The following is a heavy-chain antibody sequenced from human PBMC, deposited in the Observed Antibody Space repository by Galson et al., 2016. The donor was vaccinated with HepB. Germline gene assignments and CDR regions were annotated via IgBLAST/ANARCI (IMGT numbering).Heavy chain of an antibody. D-gene: IGHD6-19*01. CDR1: GFSLSSIGVG. V-gene: IGHV2-5*02. Sequence: PALVKPTQTLTLTCTFSGFSLSSIGVGVGWLRQPPGKALEWLAVIYWDDDKRYSPSLKSRLTITKDTSKNQVVLTMTNMDPVNTATYYCAQRTAVAGFTYRGQGTLVTVSS. CDR2: IYWDDDK. CDR3: AQRTAVAGFTY. J-gene: IGHJ4*02.